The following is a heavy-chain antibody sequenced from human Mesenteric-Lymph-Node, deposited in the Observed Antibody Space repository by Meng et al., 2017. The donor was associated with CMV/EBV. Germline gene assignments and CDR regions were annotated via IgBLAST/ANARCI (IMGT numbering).Heavy chain of an antibody. CDR3: AKEASGSYHENDY. CDR1: GYTFTRYA. CDR2: ISGNGGVT. Sequence: ASGYTFTRYAMNWVRQAPGKGLEWVSAISGNGGVTYYADSVKGRFTISRDNSKNTLYLQMSSLRAEDTAVYYCAKEASGSYHENDYWGQGTLVTVSS. V-gene: IGHV3-23*01. J-gene: IGHJ4*02. D-gene: IGHD1-26*01.